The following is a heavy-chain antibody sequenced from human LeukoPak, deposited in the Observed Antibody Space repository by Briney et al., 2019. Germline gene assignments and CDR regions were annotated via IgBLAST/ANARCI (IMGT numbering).Heavy chain of an antibody. CDR3: RASHGSGSHPDY. CDR1: GFTFSGSA. CDR2: IRSKANSYAT. D-gene: IGHD3-10*01. V-gene: IGHV3-73*01. Sequence: AGGSLRLSCAASGFTFSGSAMHWVRQASGKGLEWVGRIRSKANSYATAYAASVKGRFTISRDDSKNTAYLQMNSLKTEDTAVYYCRASHGSGSHPDYWGQGTLVTVSS. J-gene: IGHJ4*02.